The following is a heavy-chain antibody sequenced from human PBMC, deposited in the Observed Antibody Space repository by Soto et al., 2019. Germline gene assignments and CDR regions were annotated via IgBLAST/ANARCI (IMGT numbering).Heavy chain of an antibody. CDR1: GGSFSGYY. D-gene: IGHD6-13*01. J-gene: IGHJ4*02. CDR2: INHSGST. CDR3: ARGGRIAAAGTGAY. Sequence: QVQLQQWGAGLLKPSETLSLTCAVYGGSFSGYYWSWIRQPPGKGLEWIGEINHSGSTNYNPSLKNRVTISVDTSKNQFSLKLSSVTAADTAVYYCARGGRIAAAGTGAYWGQGTLVTVSS. V-gene: IGHV4-34*01.